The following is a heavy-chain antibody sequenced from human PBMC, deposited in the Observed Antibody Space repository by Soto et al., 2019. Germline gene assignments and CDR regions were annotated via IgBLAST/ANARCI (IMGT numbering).Heavy chain of an antibody. CDR2: ITGSGAIT. CDR1: GFTFSSYA. D-gene: IGHD1-26*01. V-gene: IGHV3-23*01. CDR3: ARDVWETTSMYYGLDV. Sequence: EAQLLESGGGLLQPGGSLRLSCAAYGFTFSSYAMSWVRLAPGKGLEWVSGITGSGAITYYTDSVKGRFTISRDNSKNTLYLQMHSLRAEDTAVYYCARDVWETTSMYYGLDVWGLGTTVTVSS. J-gene: IGHJ6*02.